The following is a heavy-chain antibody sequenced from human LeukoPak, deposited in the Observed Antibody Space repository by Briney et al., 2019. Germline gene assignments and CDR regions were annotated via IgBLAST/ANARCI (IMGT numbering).Heavy chain of an antibody. D-gene: IGHD6-13*01. CDR2: IKQDGSEK. CDR1: GFTFSSYW. CDR3: AGASTGPRSWLMGFWYFDY. J-gene: IGHJ4*02. Sequence: GGSLRLSCAASGFTFSSYWMSWVRQAPGKGLEWVANIKQDGSEKYYVDSVKGRFTISRDNAKNSLYLQMNSLRAEDTAVYYCAGASTGPRSWLMGFWYFDYWGQGTLVTVSS. V-gene: IGHV3-7*01.